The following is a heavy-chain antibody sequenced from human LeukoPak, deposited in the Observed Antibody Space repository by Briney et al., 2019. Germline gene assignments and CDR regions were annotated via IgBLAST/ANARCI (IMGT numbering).Heavy chain of an antibody. J-gene: IGHJ4*02. D-gene: IGHD6-13*01. CDR2: IHTSGST. CDR3: ARDASSWPYFDH. CDR1: GGSISSGSHY. Sequence: PSESLSLTCTVSGGSISSGSHYWSWIRQPAGKGLEWIGRIHTSGSTYYNPSLKGRVTISVDTSKNQFSLKLTSVTAADTAVYYCARDASSWPYFDHWGQGTLVTVSS. V-gene: IGHV4-61*02.